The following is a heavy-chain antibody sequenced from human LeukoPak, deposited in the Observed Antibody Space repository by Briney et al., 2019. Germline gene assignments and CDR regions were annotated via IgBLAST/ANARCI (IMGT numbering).Heavy chain of an antibody. CDR3: AREELSRKGYYGSGSFPDY. CDR1: GGSISSSSYY. V-gene: IGHV4-39*07. CDR2: IYYSGST. D-gene: IGHD3-10*01. Sequence: PSETLSLTCTVSGGSISSSSYYWGWIRQPPGKGLEWIGSIYYSGSTYYNPSLKSRVTISVDTSKNQFSLKLSSVTAADTAVYYCAREELSRKGYYGSGSFPDYWGQGTLVTVSS. J-gene: IGHJ4*02.